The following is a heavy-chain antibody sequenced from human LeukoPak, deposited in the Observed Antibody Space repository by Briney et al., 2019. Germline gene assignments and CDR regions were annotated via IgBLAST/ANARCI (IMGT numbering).Heavy chain of an antibody. CDR1: GYTFTSYY. V-gene: IGHV1-46*01. J-gene: IGHJ5*02. CDR3: ARVVYYYDSSGHGFDP. D-gene: IGHD3-22*01. CDR2: INPSGGST. Sequence: ASVKVSCKASGYTFTSYYMHWVRQAPGQGLEWMGIINPSGGSTSYAQKFQGRVTMTRDMSTSTVYMELSSLRSEDTAVYYCARVVYYYDSSGHGFDPWGQGTLVTVSS.